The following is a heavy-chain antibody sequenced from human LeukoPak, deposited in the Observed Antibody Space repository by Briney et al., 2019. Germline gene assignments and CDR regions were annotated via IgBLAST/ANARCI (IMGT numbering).Heavy chain of an antibody. Sequence: PGGSLRHSCTASGFTFGDYAMSWVRQAPGKGLEWVGFIRSKAYGGTTEYAASVKGRFTISRDDSKSIAYLQMNSLKTEDTAVYYCTRDSHGSSYYDSSGYSNYWGQGTLVTVSS. V-gene: IGHV3-49*04. D-gene: IGHD3-22*01. CDR2: IRSKAYGGTT. CDR1: GFTFGDYA. J-gene: IGHJ4*02. CDR3: TRDSHGSSYYDSSGYSNY.